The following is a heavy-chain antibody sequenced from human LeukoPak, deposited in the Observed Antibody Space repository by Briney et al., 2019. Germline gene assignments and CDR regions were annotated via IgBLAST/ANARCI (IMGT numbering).Heavy chain of an antibody. CDR2: FDPEDGET. D-gene: IGHD1-26*01. CDR3: ATATSGSYGY. V-gene: IGHV1-24*01. J-gene: IGHJ4*02. CDR1: GYTLTELF. Sequence: ASVRVSCTVSGYTLTELFMHWVRQAPGKGLEWMGGFDPEDGETIYAQKFQGRVTMTEDTSTDTAYMELSSLRSEDTAVYYCATATSGSYGYWGEGTLVTVSS.